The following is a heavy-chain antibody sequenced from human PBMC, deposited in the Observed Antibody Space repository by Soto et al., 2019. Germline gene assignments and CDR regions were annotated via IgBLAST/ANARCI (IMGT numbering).Heavy chain of an antibody. CDR2: IYHSGST. J-gene: IGHJ3*02. CDR3: ARDRDIVVVPAAMPRDPDAFDI. Sequence: QVQLQESGPGLVKPSGTLSLTCAVSGGSISSSNWWSWVRQPPGKGLEWIGEIYHSGSTNYNPSLKSRVTISVDKSKNQFSLKLSSVTAADTAVYYCARDRDIVVVPAAMPRDPDAFDIWGQGTMVTVSS. V-gene: IGHV4-4*02. D-gene: IGHD2-2*01. CDR1: GGSISSSNW.